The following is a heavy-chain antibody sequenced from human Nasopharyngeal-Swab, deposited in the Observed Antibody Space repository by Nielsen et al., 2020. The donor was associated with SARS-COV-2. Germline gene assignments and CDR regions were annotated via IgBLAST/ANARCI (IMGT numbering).Heavy chain of an antibody. CDR2: ISGSGGST. Sequence: GGSLRLSCAASGFTFSRYAMSWVRQAPGQGLEWVSAISGSGGSTYYSDYVKGRFTISRDNSKNTLYLKMNSLRAEDTAVYYCAKGNYAYYYYYYMDVWGKGTTVTVSS. D-gene: IGHD4-11*01. J-gene: IGHJ6*03. V-gene: IGHV3-23*01. CDR1: GFTFSRYA. CDR3: AKGNYAYYYYYYMDV.